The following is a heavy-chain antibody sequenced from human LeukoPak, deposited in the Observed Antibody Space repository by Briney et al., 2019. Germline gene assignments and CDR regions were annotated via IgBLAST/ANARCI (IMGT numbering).Heavy chain of an antibody. CDR2: IYYSGST. V-gene: IGHV4-59*01. CDR3: ARAPRRITIFGVVKLSWFDP. Sequence: SETLSLTCTVSGGSISGYYWSWIRQPPGKGLEWIGYIYYSGSTNYNPSLKSRVTISVDTSKNQFSLKLSSVTAADTAVYYCARAPRRITIFGVVKLSWFDPWGQGTLVTVSS. CDR1: GGSISGYY. J-gene: IGHJ5*02. D-gene: IGHD3-3*01.